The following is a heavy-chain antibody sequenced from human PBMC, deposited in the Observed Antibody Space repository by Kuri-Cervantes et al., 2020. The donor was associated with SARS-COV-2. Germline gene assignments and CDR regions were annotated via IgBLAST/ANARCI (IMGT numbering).Heavy chain of an antibody. CDR1: GGSFSGYY. V-gene: IGHV4-34*01. D-gene: IGHD6-19*01. CDR3: ARAPPGIAVAGTIQFDY. CDR2: INHSGST. Sequence: GSLRLSCAVYGGSFSGYYWSWIRQPPGKGLEWIGEINHSGSTNYNPSLKSRVTISVDTSKNQFSLKLSSVTAADTAVYYCARAPPGIAVAGTIQFDYWGQGTLVTVSS. J-gene: IGHJ4*02.